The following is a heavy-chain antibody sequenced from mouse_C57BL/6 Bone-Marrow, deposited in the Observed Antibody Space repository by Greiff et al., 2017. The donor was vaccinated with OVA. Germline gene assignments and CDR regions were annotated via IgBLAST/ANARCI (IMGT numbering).Heavy chain of an antibody. CDR3: ARDYYGSSWYFDV. D-gene: IGHD1-1*01. J-gene: IGHJ1*03. V-gene: IGHV1-26*01. Sequence: EVQLQQSGPELVKPGASVKISCKASGYTFTDYYMNWVKQSHGKSLEWIGDINPNNGGTSYNQKFKGKATLTVDKSSSTAYMELRSLTSEDSAVYYCARDYYGSSWYFDVLGTGTTVTVSS. CDR2: INPNNGGT. CDR1: GYTFTDYY.